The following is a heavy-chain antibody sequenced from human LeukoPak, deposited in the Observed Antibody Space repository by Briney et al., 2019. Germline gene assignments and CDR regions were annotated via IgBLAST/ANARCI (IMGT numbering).Heavy chain of an antibody. CDR3: AITRGLGIAARDYYFDY. V-gene: IGHV5-51*01. Sequence: GESLKISCKGSGSSFTSYWIGWVRQMPGKGLEWMGIIYPGDSDTGYSPSFQGQVTISADKSISTAYLQWSSLKASDTAMYYCAITRGLGIAARDYYFDYWGQGTLVTVSS. CDR1: GSSFTSYW. J-gene: IGHJ4*02. CDR2: IYPGDSDT. D-gene: IGHD6-6*01.